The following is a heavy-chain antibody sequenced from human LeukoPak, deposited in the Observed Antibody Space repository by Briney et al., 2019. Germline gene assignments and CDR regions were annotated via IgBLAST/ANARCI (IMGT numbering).Heavy chain of an antibody. D-gene: IGHD1-26*01. CDR3: ARGRELRGAFDI. Sequence: PSETLSLTCAVYGGSFSGYYWSWIRQPPGKGLEWIGEINHSGSTNYNPSLKSRVTISVDTSKNQFSLKLSSVTAADTAVYYCARGRELRGAFDIWGQGTMVTVSS. V-gene: IGHV4-34*01. CDR2: INHSGST. J-gene: IGHJ3*02. CDR1: GGSFSGYY.